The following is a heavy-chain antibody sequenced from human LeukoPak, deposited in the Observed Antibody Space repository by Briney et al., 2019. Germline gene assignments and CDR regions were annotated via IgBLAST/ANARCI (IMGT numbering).Heavy chain of an antibody. Sequence: SVKVSCKASGGTFSSYAISWVRQPPGPGLEWMGGIIPIFGIANYAQKFQGRVTITADKSTSTAYMELSSLRSEDTAVYYCARDGSGNYYYYGMDVWGQGTTVTVSS. J-gene: IGHJ6*02. CDR1: GGTFSSYA. CDR2: IIPIFGIA. D-gene: IGHD5-12*01. V-gene: IGHV1-69*10. CDR3: ARDGSGNYYYYGMDV.